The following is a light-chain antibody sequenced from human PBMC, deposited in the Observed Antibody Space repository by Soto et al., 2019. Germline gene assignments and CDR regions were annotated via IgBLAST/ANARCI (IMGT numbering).Light chain of an antibody. CDR3: QQYNSGQYT. CDR2: GAS. CDR1: ESVSSE. V-gene: IGKV3-15*01. J-gene: IGKJ2*01. Sequence: EIMMTHSRATLSVSPGDRATLSCWASESVSSELAWYQQKPGQAPRLLIYGASTRATGVPARLSGSGSGTGLSLTVSSLQSEDFAVYYCQQYNSGQYTVAKGTQVDIK.